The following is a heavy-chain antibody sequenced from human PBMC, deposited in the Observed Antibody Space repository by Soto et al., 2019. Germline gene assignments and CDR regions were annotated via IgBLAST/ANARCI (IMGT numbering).Heavy chain of an antibody. CDR3: AKVEAGTDYYGMDV. D-gene: IGHD6-13*01. CDR2: ISWDGGST. CDR1: GFTFDDYT. V-gene: IGHV3-43*01. J-gene: IGHJ6*02. Sequence: PGGSLRLSCAASGFTFDDYTMHWVRQAPGKGLEWVSLISWDGGSTYYADSVKGRFTISRDNSKNSLYLQMNSLRTEDTALYYCAKVEAGTDYYGMDVWGQGTTVTVSS.